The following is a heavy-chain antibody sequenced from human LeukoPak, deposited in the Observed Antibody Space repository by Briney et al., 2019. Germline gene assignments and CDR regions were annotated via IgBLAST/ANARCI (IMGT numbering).Heavy chain of an antibody. D-gene: IGHD3-22*01. V-gene: IGHV1-8*01. CDR2: MNPNSGNT. J-gene: IGHJ4*02. Sequence: GASVKVSCKASGYTFTSYDINWVRQATGQGLEWMGWMNPNSGNTGYAQKFQGRVTITRDTSISTAYMELSGLRSEDTAVYFCAREDGMIRNFDYWGQGTLVTVSS. CDR1: GYTFTSYD. CDR3: AREDGMIRNFDY.